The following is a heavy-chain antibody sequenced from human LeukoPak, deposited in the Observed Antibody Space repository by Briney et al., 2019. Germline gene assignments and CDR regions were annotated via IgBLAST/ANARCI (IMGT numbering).Heavy chain of an antibody. D-gene: IGHD1-14*01. CDR2: IRYDRSKE. V-gene: IGHV3-30*02. Sequence: PGGSLRLSCAASGFTFSNYGIHWVRQAPGKGLEWVAFIRYDRSKEYYGDSVKGRFSMSRDNSKNTVNLQMNSLRDEDTAVYYCAKPNQGQTYYYYYYMDVWGKGTTVTVSS. CDR3: AKPNQGQTYYYYYYMDV. J-gene: IGHJ6*03. CDR1: GFTFSNYG.